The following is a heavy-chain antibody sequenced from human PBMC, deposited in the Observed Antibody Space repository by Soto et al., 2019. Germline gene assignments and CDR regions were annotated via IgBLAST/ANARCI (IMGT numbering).Heavy chain of an antibody. CDR2: IWHHGGNK. CDR1: GFTFSHYG. V-gene: IGHV3-33*01. D-gene: IGHD1-1*01. CDR3: VSDETQLERRPSYGKDV. J-gene: IGHJ6*02. Sequence: QMQLEESGGGVVQPGRSLRLSCVASGFTFSHYGMHWVRRAPGKGLEWVAVIWHHGGNKYYADSVKGRFTISRDNARNTLYLQMDSLRGEDTGVYYCVSDETQLERRPSYGKDVWGRGTTVIVSS.